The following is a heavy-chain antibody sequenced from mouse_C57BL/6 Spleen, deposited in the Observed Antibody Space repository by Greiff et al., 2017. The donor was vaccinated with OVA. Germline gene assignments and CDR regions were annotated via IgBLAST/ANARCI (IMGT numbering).Heavy chain of an antibody. CDR3: AELRGVAY. CDR1: GFSLTRYG. V-gene: IGHV2-6*01. D-gene: IGHD1-1*01. Sequence: VQLVESGPGLVAPSQSLSITCTVSGFSLTRYGVDWVRQSPGKGLEWLGVIWGVGSTNKNSALKSRLSIRKDNSKCQVCLKMNSLQTDDTAMYYCAELRGVAYWGQGTLVTVSA. CDR2: IWGVGST. J-gene: IGHJ3*01.